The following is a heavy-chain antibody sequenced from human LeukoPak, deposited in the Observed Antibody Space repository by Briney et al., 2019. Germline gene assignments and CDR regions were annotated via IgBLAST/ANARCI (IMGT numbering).Heavy chain of an antibody. CDR1: GGSISSSIYY. V-gene: IGHV4-39*01. Sequence: SATLSLTCTVSGGSISSSIYYWGWIRQPPGKGLAWIGSIYYSGNTYYNPSLKSRVTISVDTSKNQLSLKLSSVTAADTAVYYCARPRLTGYYNLELDYWGQGTLVTVSS. CDR2: IYYSGNT. J-gene: IGHJ4*02. CDR3: ARPRLTGYYNLELDY. D-gene: IGHD3-9*01.